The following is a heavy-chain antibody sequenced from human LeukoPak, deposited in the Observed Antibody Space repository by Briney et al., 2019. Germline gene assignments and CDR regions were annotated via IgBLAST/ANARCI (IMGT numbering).Heavy chain of an antibody. J-gene: IGHJ4*02. Sequence: GESLKISCKGSGYNFTKYWIDWVRQMPGKGLEWMGIIYSPSFQGQVTISADKSISTAYLQWSSLKASDTAMYYCARRPYCSGGSCYSAAFDYWGQGTLVTVSS. CDR1: GYNFTKYW. CDR2: IY. CDR3: ARRPYCSGGSCYSAAFDY. D-gene: IGHD2-15*01. V-gene: IGHV5-51*01.